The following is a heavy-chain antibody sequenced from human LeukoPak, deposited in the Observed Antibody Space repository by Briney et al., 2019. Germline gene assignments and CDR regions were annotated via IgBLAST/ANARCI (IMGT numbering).Heavy chain of an antibody. Sequence: HPGGSLRLSCAASGFTFSSYEMNWVRQAPGKGLEWVSYISSSGSTIYYADSVKGRFTISRDNTKNSLHLQMNSLRAEDTAVYYCARAPYTIFGAMDVWGKGTTVTVSS. CDR1: GFTFSSYE. D-gene: IGHD3-3*01. J-gene: IGHJ6*03. V-gene: IGHV3-48*03. CDR2: ISSSGSTI. CDR3: ARAPYTIFGAMDV.